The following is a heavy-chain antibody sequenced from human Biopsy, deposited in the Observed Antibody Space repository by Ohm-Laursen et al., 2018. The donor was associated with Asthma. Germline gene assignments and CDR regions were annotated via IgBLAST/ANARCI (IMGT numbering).Heavy chain of an antibody. CDR2: VYYTGNT. D-gene: IGHD2-21*02. CDR1: GASVSTPNY. J-gene: IGHJ4*02. CDR3: ARGVDRVTGLLDHFDS. Sequence: SETLSLTCIVSGASVSTPNYWAWIRQPPGKRLAGVGSVYYTGNTYYNQSLKSRLSLSVDKSRNQFSLRLRSVTAADTAVYYCARGVDRVTGLLDHFDSWGQGTLVTVSS. V-gene: IGHV4-38-2*02.